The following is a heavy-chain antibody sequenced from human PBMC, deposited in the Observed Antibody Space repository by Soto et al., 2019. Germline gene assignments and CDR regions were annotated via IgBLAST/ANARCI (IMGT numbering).Heavy chain of an antibody. CDR3: ANLAAAGVKKYYYYYMVV. CDR2: ISGSGGST. D-gene: IGHD6-13*01. V-gene: IGHV3-23*01. Sequence: GGSLRLSCTASGFTFSSYAMSWVRQAPGKGLEWVSAISGSGGSTYYADSVKGRFTISRDNSKNTLYLQMNSLRAEDTAVYYCANLAAAGVKKYYYYYMVVWGKGTTVTAP. CDR1: GFTFSSYA. J-gene: IGHJ6*03.